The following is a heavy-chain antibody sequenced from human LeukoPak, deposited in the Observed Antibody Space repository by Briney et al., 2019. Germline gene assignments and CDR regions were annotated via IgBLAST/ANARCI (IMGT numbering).Heavy chain of an antibody. Sequence: GGSLRLSCAASGFTFSSYEMNWVRQAPGKGLEWVSYISSSSSYIYYADSVKGRFTISRDNAKNSLYLQMNSLRAEDTAVYYCARSYCSGGSCYYAYWGQGTLVTVSS. CDR3: ARSYCSGGSCYYAY. V-gene: IGHV3-21*05. CDR1: GFTFSSYE. D-gene: IGHD2-15*01. J-gene: IGHJ4*02. CDR2: ISSSSSYI.